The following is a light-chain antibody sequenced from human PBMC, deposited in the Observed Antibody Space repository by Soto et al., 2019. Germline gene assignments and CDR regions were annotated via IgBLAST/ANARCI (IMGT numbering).Light chain of an antibody. CDR1: SSDIGSYEY. Sequence: QSALTQPPSASGSLGQSVTISCTGTSSDIGSYEYVSWYQQHPGKAPKLIIYEVSKRPSGVPDRFSGSKSGDTASLTVSGLQAEDEADYYCSSYAGSNNLVFGGGTKLTVL. CDR2: EVS. CDR3: SSYAGSNNLV. J-gene: IGLJ3*02. V-gene: IGLV2-8*01.